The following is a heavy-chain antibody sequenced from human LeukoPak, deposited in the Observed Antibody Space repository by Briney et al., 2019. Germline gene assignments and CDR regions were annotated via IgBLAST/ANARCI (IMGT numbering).Heavy chain of an antibody. CDR1: GFTVSSNY. CDR2: IHSGGST. J-gene: IGHJ5*02. D-gene: IGHD6-19*01. CDR3: AIVLIGMAVAGTDLWFAP. Sequence: GGSLRLSCAAFGFTVSSNYMSWVRQAPGKGLEWVSVIHSGGSTYYADSVKGRFTISRDNSKNTLCLQMNSLRAADTAVYYCAIVLIGMAVAGTDLWFAPWGEGTLATVSS. V-gene: IGHV3-53*01.